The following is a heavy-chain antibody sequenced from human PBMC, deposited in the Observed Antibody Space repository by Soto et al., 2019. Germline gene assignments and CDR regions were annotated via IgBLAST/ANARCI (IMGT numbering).Heavy chain of an antibody. Sequence: GGSLRLSCAASGFTFSSYAISWVRQAPWKGLEWVSAISGSGVSTYYADSVRGRFTISRDNSKNTLYLQMNSLRAEDTAVYYCAKGGLDFGELSCSFDYGGHGPRV. CDR2: ISGSGVST. CDR3: AKGGLDFGELSCSFDY. CDR1: GFTFSSYA. J-gene: IGHJ4*01. V-gene: IGHV3-23*01. D-gene: IGHD3-10*01.